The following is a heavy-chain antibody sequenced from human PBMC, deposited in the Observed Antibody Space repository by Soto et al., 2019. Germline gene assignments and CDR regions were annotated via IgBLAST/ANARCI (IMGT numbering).Heavy chain of an antibody. CDR3: ARGRDYAKNGY. CDR2: IHPSGSM. CDR1: GDSVSSGGYY. V-gene: IGHV4-31*03. D-gene: IGHD4-17*01. J-gene: IGHJ4*02. Sequence: SETLSLTCTVSGDSVSSGGYYWSWIRQHPGKGLEWIGYIHPSGSMYNNPSLKSRVTISVDTSKNQFSLDLSYVTDAGTAVYYCARGRDYAKNGYWGQGTLVTVCS.